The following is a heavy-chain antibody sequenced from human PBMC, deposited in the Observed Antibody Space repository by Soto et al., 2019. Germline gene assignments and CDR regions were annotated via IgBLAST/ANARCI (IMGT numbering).Heavy chain of an antibody. Sequence: SETLSLTCTVSGGSISSYYWSWIRQPPGKGLEWIGYIYYSGSTNYNPSLKSRVTISVDTSKNQFSLKLSSVTAADTAVYYCARLSTSLYTWMQLGDYYFDYWGQGTLVTVSS. D-gene: IGHD5-18*01. CDR1: GGSISSYY. CDR3: ARLSTSLYTWMQLGDYYFDY. CDR2: IYYSGST. V-gene: IGHV4-59*08. J-gene: IGHJ4*02.